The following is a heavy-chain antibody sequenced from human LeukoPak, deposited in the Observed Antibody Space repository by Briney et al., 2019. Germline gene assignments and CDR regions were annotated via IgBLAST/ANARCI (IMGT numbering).Heavy chain of an antibody. CDR3: AREASSRWYLDL. V-gene: IGHV3-30-3*01. CDR1: GFTFSSYA. Sequence: GGSLRLSCAASGFTFSSYAMHWVRQAPGKGLEWVAVISYDGSNKYYADSVKGRFTISRDNSKNTLYLQMNSLRAEDTAVYYCAREASSRWYLDLWGRGTLVTVSS. CDR2: ISYDGSNK. J-gene: IGHJ2*01.